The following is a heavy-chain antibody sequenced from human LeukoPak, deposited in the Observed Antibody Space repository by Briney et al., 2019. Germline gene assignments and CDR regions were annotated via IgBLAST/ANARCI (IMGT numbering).Heavy chain of an antibody. D-gene: IGHD3-9*01. V-gene: IGHV3-66*01. CDR3: ARDNDWAFHY. Sequence: GGSLRLSCAASGFTVSSNYMSWVRQAPGKGLEWVSVIYSGGSTYYADSVKGRFTISRDNSKNTLYLQMNSLRDEDTAVYYCARDNDWAFHYWGQGTLVTVSS. CDR1: GFTVSSNY. J-gene: IGHJ4*02. CDR2: IYSGGST.